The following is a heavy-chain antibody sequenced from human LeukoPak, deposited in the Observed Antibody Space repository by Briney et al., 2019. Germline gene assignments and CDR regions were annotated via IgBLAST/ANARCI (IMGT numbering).Heavy chain of an antibody. Sequence: RASVKVSCKASGYTFTAYYMHWVRQAPGQGLEWMGWINANSGGTDYAQKFQGRVAMTRDTSTSTAYMELRSLRSDDTAIYYCARNYDSSKDGNDYWGQGTLVTVSS. V-gene: IGHV1-2*02. J-gene: IGHJ4*02. CDR1: GYTFTAYY. CDR2: INANSGGT. CDR3: ARNYDSSKDGNDY. D-gene: IGHD3-22*01.